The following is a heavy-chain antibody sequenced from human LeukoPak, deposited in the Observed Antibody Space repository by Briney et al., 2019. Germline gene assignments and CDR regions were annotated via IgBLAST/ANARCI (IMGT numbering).Heavy chain of an antibody. CDR1: GFTFSSYS. CDR3: ARDPYSGAYGDTYYYFMDV. Sequence: PGGSLRLSCAASGFTFSSYSMNWVRQAPGKGLEWVSYISSSSSTIYYADSAKGRFTISRDNAKNSLYLQMNSLRAEDTAVYYCARDPYSGAYGDTYYYFMDVWGKGTTVTISS. CDR2: ISSSSSTI. V-gene: IGHV3-48*01. D-gene: IGHD1-26*01. J-gene: IGHJ6*03.